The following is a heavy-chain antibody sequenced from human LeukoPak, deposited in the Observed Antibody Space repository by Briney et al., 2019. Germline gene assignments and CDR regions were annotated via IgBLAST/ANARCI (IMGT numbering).Heavy chain of an antibody. CDR1: GGTFSSYA. D-gene: IGHD6-19*01. J-gene: IGHJ3*02. Sequence: ASVKVSCKASGGTFSSYAISWVRQAPGQGLEWMGRIIPILGIANYAQKFQDRVTITTDKSTSTAYMELSSLRSEDAAVYDGARDGRVAVAGTGAFDNWGQGTMVTVSS. CDR3: ARDGRVAVAGTGAFDN. V-gene: IGHV1-69*04. CDR2: IIPILGIA.